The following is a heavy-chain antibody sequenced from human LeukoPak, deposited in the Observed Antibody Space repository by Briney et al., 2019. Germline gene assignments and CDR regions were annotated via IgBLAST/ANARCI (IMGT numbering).Heavy chain of an antibody. V-gene: IGHV1-69*01. CDR3: AILYSSSTYYYYYYMDV. J-gene: IGHJ6*03. D-gene: IGHD6-6*01. CDR1: GGTFSSYA. CDR2: IIPIFGTA. Sequence: SVKVSCKASGGTFSSYAISWVRQAPGQGLEWMGGIIPIFGTANYAQKFQGRVTITADESTSTAYMELSSLRSEDTAVYYCAILYSSSTYYYYYYMDVWGQGTTVTVSS.